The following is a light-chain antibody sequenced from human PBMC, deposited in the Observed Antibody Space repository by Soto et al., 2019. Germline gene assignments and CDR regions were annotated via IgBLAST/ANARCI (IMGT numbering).Light chain of an antibody. V-gene: IGKV3-15*01. CDR3: QQYDNLPIT. J-gene: IGKJ5*01. CDR2: GAS. CDR1: QSVSTN. Sequence: EIVITQSPATLSVSPGERATLSCRASQSVSTNLVWYQQKPGQAPRPLIYGASTRATGIPARFSGSGSGTDFTFTISSLQPEDIATYYCQQYDNLPITFGQGTRLEIK.